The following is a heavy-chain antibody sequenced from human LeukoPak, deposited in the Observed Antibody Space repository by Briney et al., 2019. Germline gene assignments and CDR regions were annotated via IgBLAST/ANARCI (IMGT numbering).Heavy chain of an antibody. CDR2: ISYDGSNK. Sequence: PGGSLRLSCAASGFTFSSYAMHWVRQAPGKGLEWVAVISYDGSNKYYADSVKGRFTISRDNSKNTLYLQMNSLRAEDTAVYYCARGPIYCSGGSCYSLFDYWGQGTLVTVSS. D-gene: IGHD2-15*01. CDR1: GFTFSSYA. J-gene: IGHJ4*02. CDR3: ARGPIYCSGGSCYSLFDY. V-gene: IGHV3-30*04.